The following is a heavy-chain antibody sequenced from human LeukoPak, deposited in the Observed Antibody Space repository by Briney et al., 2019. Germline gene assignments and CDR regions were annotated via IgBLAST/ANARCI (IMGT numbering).Heavy chain of an antibody. CDR2: IYYSEST. J-gene: IGHJ6*03. V-gene: IGHV4-59*01. D-gene: IGHD2-15*01. CDR3: ARSVEGYCSGGSCYSYYDYMDV. Sequence: SETLSLTCTVSGGSISSYYWSWIRQPPGKGLEWIGYIYYSESTNYNPSLKSRVTISVDTSKNQFSLKLSSVTAADTAVYYCARSVEGYCSGGSCYSYYDYMDVWGKGTTVTISS. CDR1: GGSISSYY.